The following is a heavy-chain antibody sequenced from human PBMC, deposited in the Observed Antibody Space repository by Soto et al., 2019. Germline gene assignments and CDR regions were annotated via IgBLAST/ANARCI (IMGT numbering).Heavy chain of an antibody. CDR2: IYHSGNN. CDR1: GGSVTSGGYY. Sequence: SETLSLTCNVSGGSVTSGGYYWNWIRQHPGKGLEWIGYIYHSGNNYYNPSLRSRVSISVDRSKNHFSLTLSSVTAADTAVYYCASLLGYCSGGSCWPRFDHWGQGILVTVSS. D-gene: IGHD2-15*01. J-gene: IGHJ4*02. V-gene: IGHV4-31*03. CDR3: ASLLGYCSGGSCWPRFDH.